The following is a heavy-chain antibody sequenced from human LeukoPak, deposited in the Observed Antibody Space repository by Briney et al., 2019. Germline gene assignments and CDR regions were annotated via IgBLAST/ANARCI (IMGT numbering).Heavy chain of an antibody. CDR2: IYTSGST. Sequence: SETLSLTCTVSGYSISSSYYWSWIRQPAGKGLEWIGRIYTSGSTNYNPSLKSRVTMSVDTSKNQFSLKLSSVTAADTAVYYCARGSDFGSHFDYWGQGTLVTVSS. D-gene: IGHD3-10*01. CDR1: GYSISSSYY. CDR3: ARGSDFGSHFDY. J-gene: IGHJ4*02. V-gene: IGHV4-4*07.